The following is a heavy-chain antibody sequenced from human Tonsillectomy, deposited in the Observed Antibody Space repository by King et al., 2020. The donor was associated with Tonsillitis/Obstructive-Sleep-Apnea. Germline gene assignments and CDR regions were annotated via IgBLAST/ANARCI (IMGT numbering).Heavy chain of an antibody. CDR2: ISSNGGST. D-gene: IGHD2-2*02. V-gene: IGHV3-64D*06. CDR3: VKADCSSTTSYTFDY. J-gene: IGHJ4*02. CDR1: GFTFSSYA. Sequence: VQLVESGGGLVQPGGSLRLSCSASGFTFSSYAMHWVRQAPGKGLEYVSGISSNGGSTYYADSVKGRFTISRDNSKNTLYLQMSSLRAEDTAVYYCVKADCSSTTSYTFDYWGQGTLVTVSS.